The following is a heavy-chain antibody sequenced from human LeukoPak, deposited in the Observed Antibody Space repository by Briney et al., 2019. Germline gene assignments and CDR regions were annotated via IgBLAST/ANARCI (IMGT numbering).Heavy chain of an antibody. D-gene: IGHD2-21*02. V-gene: IGHV3-7*01. CDR1: GFTFSSYW. CDR2: IKQDGSEK. J-gene: IGHJ4*02. CDR3: ARDCGGDCLYFDY. Sequence: WGSLRLSCAASGFTFSSYWMSWVRQAPGKGLEWVANIKQDGSEKYYVDSVKGRFTISRDNAKNSLYLQMNSLRAEDTAVYYCARDCGGDCLYFDYWGQGTLVTVSS.